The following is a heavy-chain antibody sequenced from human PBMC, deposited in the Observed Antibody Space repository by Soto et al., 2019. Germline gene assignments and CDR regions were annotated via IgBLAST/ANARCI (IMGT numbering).Heavy chain of an antibody. D-gene: IGHD5-18*01. CDR2: VHYGGTT. J-gene: IGHJ5*02. V-gene: IGHV4-39*01. Sequence: QLHLQESGPGLVKPSETLSLICTVSGGSIKISDRHWVWIRQPPGKGLEWIGKVHYGGTTYYNPSLKSLVTMSVDTSKNQFSLNLRSAAAADTAIYYCAQYSIAIGWFDPWGPGILVTVSS. CDR1: GGSIKISDRH. CDR3: AQYSIAIGWFDP.